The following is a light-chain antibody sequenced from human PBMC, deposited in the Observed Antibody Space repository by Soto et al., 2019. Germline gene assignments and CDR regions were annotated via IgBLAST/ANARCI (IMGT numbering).Light chain of an antibody. CDR3: KQYNNWPPWT. CDR1: QSVSST. V-gene: IGKV3-15*01. Sequence: EIVMTQSPATLSVSPGERATLSCRASQSVSSTLAWYQQKPGQAPRLLIYNASTRATGVPVRFSGSGSGTEFTLTISSLQSEDFAIYYCKQYNNWPPWTFGQGTKVEIK. J-gene: IGKJ1*01. CDR2: NAS.